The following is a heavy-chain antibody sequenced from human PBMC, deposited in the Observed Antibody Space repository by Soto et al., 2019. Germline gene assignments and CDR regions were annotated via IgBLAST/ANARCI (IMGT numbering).Heavy chain of an antibody. CDR1: GGSISRSGYY. CDR3: ERYNDSSGYYYTDY. J-gene: IGHJ4*02. V-gene: IGHV4-31*03. D-gene: IGHD3-22*01. Sequence: SETLSLTCTVSGGSISRSGYYWSWIRQHPGRGLEWIGYSYYSGSTYYNPSLKSRVTISVDTSKNQFSLNLSTVTAADTAVYYCERYNDSSGYYYTDYWGQGTLVTVSS. CDR2: SYYSGST.